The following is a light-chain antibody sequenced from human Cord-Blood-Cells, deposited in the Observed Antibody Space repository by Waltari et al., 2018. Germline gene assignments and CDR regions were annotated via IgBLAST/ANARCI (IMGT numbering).Light chain of an antibody. CDR1: SSNIGRNY. CDR3: AAWDDSLSGRV. Sequence: SVLTQPPSASGTPGQRVTISFSGSSSNIGRNYVSCYQQLPGTAPKLLIYRNNQRPSGVPDRFSGSKSGTSASLAISGLRSEDEADYYCAAWDDSLSGRVFGGGTKLTVL. J-gene: IGLJ3*02. CDR2: RNN. V-gene: IGLV1-47*01.